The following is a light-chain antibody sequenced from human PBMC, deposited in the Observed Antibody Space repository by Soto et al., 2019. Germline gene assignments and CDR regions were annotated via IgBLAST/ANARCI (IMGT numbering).Light chain of an antibody. CDR1: QSVGSN. V-gene: IGKV3-15*01. CDR2: DAS. J-gene: IGKJ2*01. Sequence: EIVLTHYPATLSVSPGERATLSCRASQSVGSNLAWYKQRPGQPPRLLIYDASTRATDIPARFSGGGSGTEFTLTISSLQSEDFAVYYCQQYNNWPYTFGQGTKLQIK. CDR3: QQYNNWPYT.